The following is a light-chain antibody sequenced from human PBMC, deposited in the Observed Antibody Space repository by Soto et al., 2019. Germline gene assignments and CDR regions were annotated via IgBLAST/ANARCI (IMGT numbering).Light chain of an antibody. V-gene: IGLV2-23*02. CDR2: VVG. J-gene: IGLJ1*01. CDR1: SSDFGSYNL. CDR3: GEYGGIGTPYV. Sequence: QSVLTQPASVSGSPGQSITISCTGTSSDFGSYNLVSWYQHHPGKAPKLMIYVVGKRPSGVSSRFSGSKSGNTASLTISGLQAGDEADYCCGEYGGIGTPYVCGTGAKGTDL.